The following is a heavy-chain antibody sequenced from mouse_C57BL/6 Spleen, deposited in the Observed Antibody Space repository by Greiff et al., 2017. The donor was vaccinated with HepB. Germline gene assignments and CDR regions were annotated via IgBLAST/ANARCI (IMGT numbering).Heavy chain of an antibody. CDR3: ARSRNYWFAY. CDR1: GYAFSSSW. CDR2: IYPGDGDT. D-gene: IGHD2-1*01. V-gene: IGHV1-82*01. Sequence: TSVKISCTASGYAFSSSWMNWVKQRPGKGLEWIGRIYPGDGDTNYNGKFKGKATLTADKSSSTAYMQLSSLTSEDSAVYFCARSRNYWFAYWGQGTLVTVSA. J-gene: IGHJ3*01.